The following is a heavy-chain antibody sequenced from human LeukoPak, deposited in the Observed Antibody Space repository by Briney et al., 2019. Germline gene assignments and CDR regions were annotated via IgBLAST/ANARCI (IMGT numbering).Heavy chain of an antibody. CDR1: GGSVNSGRYY. Sequence: PSETLSLTCTVSGGSVNSGRYYWSWIRQPAGKGLEWIGRIYTSGSTNYNPSLKSRVTMSVDTSKNQFSLRLSSVTAADTAVYYCARDDFDYNDLVGVIHIWGQGTMVTVSS. D-gene: IGHD3-3*01. CDR3: ARDDFDYNDLVGVIHI. CDR2: IYTSGST. V-gene: IGHV4-61*02. J-gene: IGHJ3*02.